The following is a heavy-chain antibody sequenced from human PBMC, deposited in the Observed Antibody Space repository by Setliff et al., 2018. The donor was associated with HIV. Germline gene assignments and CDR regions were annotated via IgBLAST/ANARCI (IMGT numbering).Heavy chain of an antibody. CDR2: ISGSGGST. J-gene: IGHJ5*02. CDR3: AKTDGSSWLNPYNWFDP. Sequence: PGESLKISCAASGFTFSRYAMSWVRQAPGKGLEWVSSISGSGGSTYYAESVKGRFTISRDNSKNTLYLQMNSLRPEDTAVYYCAKTDGSSWLNPYNWFDPWGQGTLVTVSS. V-gene: IGHV3-23*01. CDR1: GFTFSRYA. D-gene: IGHD6-13*01.